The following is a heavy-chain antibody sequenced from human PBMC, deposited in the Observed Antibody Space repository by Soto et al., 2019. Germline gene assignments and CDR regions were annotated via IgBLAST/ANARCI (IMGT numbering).Heavy chain of an antibody. D-gene: IGHD3-10*01. Sequence: QVQLVESGGGVVQPGRSLRLSCAASGFTLSNNGMHWVRQAPGKGLEWVAVISRDGNTKFYADSVKGRFAISKDKSENTLYLQMNSLRREDTAVYFCARELASGNWGQGTLVTVSS. J-gene: IGHJ4*02. CDR1: GFTLSNNG. V-gene: IGHV3-30*03. CDR2: ISRDGNTK. CDR3: ARELASGN.